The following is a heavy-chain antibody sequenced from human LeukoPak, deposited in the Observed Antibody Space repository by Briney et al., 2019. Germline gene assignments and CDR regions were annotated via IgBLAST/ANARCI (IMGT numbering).Heavy chain of an antibody. D-gene: IGHD1-26*01. J-gene: IGHJ4*02. CDR3: ARDGRALLRDFDY. V-gene: IGHV3-33*01. Sequence: PGGSLRLSCAASGFTFSSYVMHWVRQAPGKGLEWVAGIWYDESNYYYADSVKGRFTISRDNSKNTLYVQMNSLRAEDTGVYYCARDGRALLRDFDYWGQGSLVTVSS. CDR2: IWYDESNY. CDR1: GFTFSSYV.